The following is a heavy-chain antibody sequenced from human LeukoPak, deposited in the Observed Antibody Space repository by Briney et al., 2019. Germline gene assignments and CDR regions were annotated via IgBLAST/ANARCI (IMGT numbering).Heavy chain of an antibody. CDR3: ARANSITDNWFDP. V-gene: IGHV3-74*01. CDR2: INSDGSST. CDR1: GFTFSSYW. D-gene: IGHD3-10*01. Sequence: PGGSLRLSCAASGFTFSSYWMHWVRQAPGKGLVWVSRINSDGSSTSYADSVKGRFTISRDNAKNTLYLQMNSLRAEDTAVYYCARANSITDNWFDPWGQGTLVTVSS. J-gene: IGHJ5*02.